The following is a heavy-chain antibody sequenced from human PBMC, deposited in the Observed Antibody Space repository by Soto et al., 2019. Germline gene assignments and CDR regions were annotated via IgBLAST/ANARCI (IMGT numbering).Heavy chain of an antibody. D-gene: IGHD5-18*01. CDR2: INPSGGST. V-gene: IGHV1-46*03. J-gene: IGHJ4*02. CDR1: GYTFTSYY. CDR3: ARDPKNINLGYSYGLPPPY. Sequence: GASVKVSCKASGYTFTSYYMHWVRQAPGQGLEWMGIINPSGGSTSYAQKFQGRVTMTRDTSTSTVYMELSSLRSEDTAVYYCARDPKNINLGYSYGLPPPYWGQGTLVTVSS.